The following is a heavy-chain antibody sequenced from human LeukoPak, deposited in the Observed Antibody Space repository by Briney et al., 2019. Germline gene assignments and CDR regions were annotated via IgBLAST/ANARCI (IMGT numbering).Heavy chain of an antibody. CDR3: AELGITMIGGV. CDR1: GFTFSNYA. CDR2: IGIAGDT. J-gene: IGHJ6*04. V-gene: IGHV3-13*01. Sequence: GGSLRLSCAASGFTFSNYAMHWVRQATGKGLEWVSAIGIAGDTYYSDSVKGRFTISRENAKNFLYLQMNTLRAGDTAVYYCAELGITMIGGVWGKGTTVTISS. D-gene: IGHD3-10*02.